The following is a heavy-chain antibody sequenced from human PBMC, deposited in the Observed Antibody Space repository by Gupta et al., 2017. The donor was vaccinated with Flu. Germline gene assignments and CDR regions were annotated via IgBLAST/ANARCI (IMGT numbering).Heavy chain of an antibody. CDR1: GFTFSRYA. CDR3: ARDSDTVVSKNLYYYYGMDV. D-gene: IGHD2-15*01. CDR2: ISSNGGST. V-gene: IGHV3-64*01. Sequence: EVQLVESGGGLVQPGGSLRLSCAASGFTFSRYAMHWVRQAPGKGLEYVSAISSNGGSTYYANSVKGRVTISRDNSKNTLYLQMGRLRAEDMAVYYCARDSDTVVSKNLYYYYGMDVWGQGTTVTVSS. J-gene: IGHJ6*02.